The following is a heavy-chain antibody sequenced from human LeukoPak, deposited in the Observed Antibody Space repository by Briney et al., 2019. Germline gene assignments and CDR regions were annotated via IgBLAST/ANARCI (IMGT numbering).Heavy chain of an antibody. J-gene: IGHJ5*02. CDR3: ARGGVNYKIAGP. V-gene: IGHV4-59*01. D-gene: IGHD3-10*01. Sequence: SETLSLTCTVSGGSITSYYWTWIRQPPGKGLDWIAYIYYGGSTRYNPSPKSRVTISVDTSKNQFSLKLSSVTAADTAVYYCARGGVNYKIAGPWGQGALVTVSS. CDR1: GGSITSYY. CDR2: IYYGGST.